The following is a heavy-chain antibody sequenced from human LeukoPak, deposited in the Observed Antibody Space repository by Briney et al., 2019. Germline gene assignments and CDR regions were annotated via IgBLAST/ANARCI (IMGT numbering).Heavy chain of an antibody. Sequence: PGGSMRLSCAASGFIFTDYWMHWVRQAPGKELVWVARIRGDGRATTYADSVKGRFTISRDNSKNTLYLQMSSLRAEDTAVYYCAKDPNGDYIGAFDFWGQGTMVTVSS. CDR1: GFIFTDYW. D-gene: IGHD4-17*01. CDR2: IRGDGRAT. J-gene: IGHJ3*01. CDR3: AKDPNGDYIGAFDF. V-gene: IGHV3-74*01.